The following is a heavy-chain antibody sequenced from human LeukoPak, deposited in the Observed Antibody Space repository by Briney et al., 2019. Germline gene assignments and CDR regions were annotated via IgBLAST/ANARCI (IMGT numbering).Heavy chain of an antibody. V-gene: IGHV4-31*03. CDR3: AGFLFRGVGGYYFDY. Sequence: SQTLSLTCTVSGDSISTGGFYWTWLRQHPGKGLEWIAYMHNRGSSYYNPSLQSRVAISIDASRNQFSLTLSSVTAADTAVFYCAGFLFRGVGGYYFDYWGQGTLVTVSS. D-gene: IGHD3-10*01. CDR1: GDSISTGGFY. CDR2: MHNRGSS. J-gene: IGHJ4*02.